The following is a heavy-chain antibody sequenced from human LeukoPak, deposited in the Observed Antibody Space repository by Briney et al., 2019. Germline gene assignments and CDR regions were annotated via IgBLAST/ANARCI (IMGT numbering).Heavy chain of an antibody. CDR2: IYSDGTT. V-gene: IGHV3-53*01. CDR1: GFTVSSNY. Sequence: GGSLRLSCAASGFTVSSNYMSWVRQAPGKGLEWVSVIYSDGTTYYADSVKGRFTISRDNSKNTLYLQMNSLRAEDTAVYYCAKEGPSYYFDYWGQGTLVTVSS. J-gene: IGHJ4*02. CDR3: AKEGPSYYFDY.